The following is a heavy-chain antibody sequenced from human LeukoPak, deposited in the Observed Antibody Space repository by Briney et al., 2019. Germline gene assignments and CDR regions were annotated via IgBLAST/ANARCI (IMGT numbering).Heavy chain of an antibody. CDR1: GFTFSSYE. J-gene: IGHJ3*02. CDR2: ISSGGSTV. Sequence: GGSLRLSCAASGFTFSSYEMNWVGQAPGKGLEWVSYISSGGSTVHYADSVKGRFTISRDNAKNSLYLQMNSLRAEDTAVYYCARVIIVGATGIWGQGTIVTVSS. CDR3: ARVIIVGATGI. D-gene: IGHD1-26*01. V-gene: IGHV3-48*03.